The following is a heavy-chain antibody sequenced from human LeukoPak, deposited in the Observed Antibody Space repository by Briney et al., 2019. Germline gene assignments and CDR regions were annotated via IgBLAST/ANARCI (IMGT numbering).Heavy chain of an antibody. D-gene: IGHD3-16*01. V-gene: IGHV4-38-2*02. Sequence: PSETLSLTRAVSGYSISSGYYWGWIRQPPGKGLEWIGSIYHSGSTYYNPSLKSRVTISVDTSKNQFSLKLSSVTAADTAVYYCAREGGLNWFDPWGQGTLVTVSS. CDR2: IYHSGST. CDR1: GYSISSGYY. CDR3: AREGGLNWFDP. J-gene: IGHJ5*02.